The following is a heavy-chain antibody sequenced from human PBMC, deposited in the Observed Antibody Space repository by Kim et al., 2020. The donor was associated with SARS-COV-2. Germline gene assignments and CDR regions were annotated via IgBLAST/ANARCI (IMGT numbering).Heavy chain of an antibody. V-gene: IGHV3-66*01. J-gene: IGHJ6*02. Sequence: YYADSVKGRFTISRDNSKNTLYLQMNSLRAEDTAVYYCASRFEHFYGMDVWGQGTTVTVSS. CDR3: ASRFEHFYGMDV. D-gene: IGHD3-16*01.